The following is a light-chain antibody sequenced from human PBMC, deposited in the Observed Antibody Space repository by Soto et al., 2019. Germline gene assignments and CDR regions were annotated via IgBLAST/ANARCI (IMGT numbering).Light chain of an antibody. CDR1: PSVTNF. V-gene: IGKV3-15*01. J-gene: IGKJ1*01. Sequence: GKRASLTWRASPSVTNFLAWYQQKPGQAPRLLIYGASKRAIGLPARFSGSGSGTEFTLTITSLQSEDFAVYYCQQYNNWPQTFGQGTKVAIK. CDR2: GAS. CDR3: QQYNNWPQT.